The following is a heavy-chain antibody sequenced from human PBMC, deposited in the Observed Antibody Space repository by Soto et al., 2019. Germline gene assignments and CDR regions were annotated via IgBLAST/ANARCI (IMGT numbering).Heavy chain of an antibody. J-gene: IGHJ4*02. Sequence: GGSLRLSCAASGFTFSSYSMNWVRQAPGKGLEWVSSISSSSSYIYYADSVKGRFTISRDNAKNSLYLQMNSLRAEDTAVYYCARVVLRSRDSARIALFDYWGQGTLVTVSS. D-gene: IGHD2-21*01. CDR3: ARVVLRSRDSARIALFDY. CDR2: ISSSSSYI. V-gene: IGHV3-21*01. CDR1: GFTFSSYS.